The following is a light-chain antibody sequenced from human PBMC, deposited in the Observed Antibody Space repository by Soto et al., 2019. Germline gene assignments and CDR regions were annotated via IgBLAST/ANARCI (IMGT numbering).Light chain of an antibody. V-gene: IGKV3-20*01. CDR1: QSLAGNY. CDR2: GAS. Sequence: DIVLTQSPGTLSLSPGETATLSCRASQSLAGNYLAWYQQKPGQAPRLLISGASSRATGIPDRFSGSGSGTDFTLTISRLEPEDFAVYYCQQYVSKTTFGPETKVDIK. J-gene: IGKJ3*01. CDR3: QQYVSKTT.